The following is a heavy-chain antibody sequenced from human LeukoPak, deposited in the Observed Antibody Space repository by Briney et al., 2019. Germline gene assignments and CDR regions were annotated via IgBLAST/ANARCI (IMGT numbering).Heavy chain of an antibody. J-gene: IGHJ6*03. V-gene: IGHV3-23*01. Sequence: RGTLRLSCAASGFTLTSYGMSWVRQAPGKGLEWVSAISGSGGSTYYADSVKGRFTISRDNSKNTLYLQMHSLRAEDTAVYYCARGRAPPYYDILTGWKTNYYYYYMDVWGKGTTVTVSS. CDR3: ARGRAPPYYDILTGWKTNYYYYYMDV. CDR2: ISGSGGST. CDR1: GFTLTSYG. D-gene: IGHD3-9*01.